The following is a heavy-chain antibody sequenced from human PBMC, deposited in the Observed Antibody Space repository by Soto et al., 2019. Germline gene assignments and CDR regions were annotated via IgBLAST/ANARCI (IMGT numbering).Heavy chain of an antibody. CDR2: INHNSGDT. Sequence: ASVKVSCKASGYTFTGYYMHWVRQAPGQGLEWMGWINHNSGDTNYAQKFQGRVIMTRDTSISAAYMELSGLRSDDTAVYYCARGFYYDSGYWAAFDIWGQGTMVTVSS. CDR1: GYTFTGYY. V-gene: IGHV1-2*02. J-gene: IGHJ3*02. D-gene: IGHD3-22*01. CDR3: ARGFYYDSGYWAAFDI.